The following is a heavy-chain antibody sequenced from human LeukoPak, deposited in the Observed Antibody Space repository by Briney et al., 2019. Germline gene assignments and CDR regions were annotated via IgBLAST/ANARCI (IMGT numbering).Heavy chain of an antibody. CDR1: GGSFSGYY. V-gene: IGHV4-34*01. J-gene: IGHJ6*02. CDR2: INHSGST. D-gene: IGHD6-13*01. Sequence: PSETLSLTCAVYGGSFSGYYWSWIRQPPGKGLEWIGEINHSGSTNYNPSLKSRVTISVDTSKNQFSLRLTSVTAADTAMYYCARSVSRSSWYESRNYYYYGMDVWGQGTTVTVSS. CDR3: ARSVSRSSWYESRNYYYYGMDV.